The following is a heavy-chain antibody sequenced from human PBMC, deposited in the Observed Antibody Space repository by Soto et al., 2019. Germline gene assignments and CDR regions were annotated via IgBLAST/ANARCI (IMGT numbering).Heavy chain of an antibody. CDR3: AKDGGPAYCNSPGCSAEHFDY. J-gene: IGHJ4*02. V-gene: IGHV1-69*04. Sequence: SVKVSCKASGGTFSSYTISWVRQAPGQGLEWMGRIIPILGIANYAQKFQGRVTITADNSRNTLYLQTSSLRHEDTAVYYCAKDGGPAYCNSPGCSAEHFDYWGRGTQVTVSS. D-gene: IGHD2-2*01. CDR1: GGTFSSYT. CDR2: IIPILGIA.